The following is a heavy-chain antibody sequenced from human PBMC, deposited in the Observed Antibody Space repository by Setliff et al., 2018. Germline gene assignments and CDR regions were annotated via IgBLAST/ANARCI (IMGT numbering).Heavy chain of an antibody. V-gene: IGHV1-2*02. CDR2: INPNFGDT. J-gene: IGHJ5*02. CDR3: ARIGPSNWGIRGYNWLDP. Sequence: GASVKVSCKTSAYTFSGYYIHWVRQAPGQGLQWMGWINPNFGDTNYAPKFQGRVTMTRDTSTSTVYMELNSLTSEDTAMYYCARIGPSNWGIRGYNWLDPWGQGTLVTVSS. CDR1: AYTFSGYY. D-gene: IGHD3-10*01.